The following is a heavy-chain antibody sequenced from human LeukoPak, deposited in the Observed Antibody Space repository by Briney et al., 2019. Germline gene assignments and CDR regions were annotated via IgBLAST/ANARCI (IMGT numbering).Heavy chain of an antibody. CDR3: ARGTEVYYDSSSYYSY. Sequence: GGSLRLSCVASGFTFDDYGMGWVRQVPGKGLEWVSDTNWNGGSTGYADSVKGRFTISRDNAKNSLYLQMNSLRAEDTALYYCARGTEVYYDSSSYYSYWGQGTLVTVSS. D-gene: IGHD3-22*01. V-gene: IGHV3-20*04. J-gene: IGHJ4*02. CDR2: TNWNGGST. CDR1: GFTFDDYG.